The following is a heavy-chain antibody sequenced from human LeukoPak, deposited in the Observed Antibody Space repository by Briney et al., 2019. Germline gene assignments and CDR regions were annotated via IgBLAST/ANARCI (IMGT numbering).Heavy chain of an antibody. V-gene: IGHV3-48*03. CDR1: GFTFSNSA. D-gene: IGHD4-17*01. CDR3: AREVTTFTYYFDY. J-gene: IGHJ4*02. Sequence: PGGSLRLSCAASGFTFSNSAMSWVRQAPGKGLEWVSYISTSGTTMYYADSVKGRFTISRDNAKNSLYLQMNSLRGEDTAVYFCAREVTTFTYYFDYWGQGTLVTVSS. CDR2: ISTSGTTM.